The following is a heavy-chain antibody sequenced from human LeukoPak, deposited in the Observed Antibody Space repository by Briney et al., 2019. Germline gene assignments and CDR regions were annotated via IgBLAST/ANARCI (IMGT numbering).Heavy chain of an antibody. J-gene: IGHJ5*02. CDR3: ARDRAEEKTWVEFDV. CDR1: GFIVNSYA. V-gene: IGHV3-66*03. Sequence: GGSLRLSCAASGFIVNSYAMSWVRQAPGKGLAGVSLIYSSGVTHYAESVKGRFTISRDNSKNTVYLQMNCLRDEDTALYFCARDRAEEKTWVEFDVWGQGTLVTVSS. CDR2: IYSSGVT.